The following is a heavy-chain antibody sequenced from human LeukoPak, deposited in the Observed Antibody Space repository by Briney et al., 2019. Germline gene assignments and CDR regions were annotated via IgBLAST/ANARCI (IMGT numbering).Heavy chain of an antibody. CDR2: IYYSGST. V-gene: IGHV4-39*07. CDR3: ARAYPEGWFDP. D-gene: IGHD1-14*01. CDR1: GGSISSSSYY. J-gene: IGHJ5*02. Sequence: SETLSLTCTVSGGSISSSSYYWGGIRQPPGRGLEWIGSIYYSGSTYYNPSLKSRVTISVDTSKNQFSLKLSSVTAADTAVYYCARAYPEGWFDPWGQGTLVTVSS.